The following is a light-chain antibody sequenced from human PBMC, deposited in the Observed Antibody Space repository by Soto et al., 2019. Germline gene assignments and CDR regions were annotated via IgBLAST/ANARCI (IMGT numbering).Light chain of an antibody. CDR3: GTWDSSLSGVI. CDR1: SSNIGSNY. CDR2: DNN. J-gene: IGLJ2*01. Sequence: QSVLTQPPSVSAAPGQKVSISCSGSSSNIGSNYVSWYQHLPGTAPRLLIYDNNKRHSGIPDRFSGSKSGTSDTLGITGLQTGDEADYYCGTWDSSLSGVIFGGGTTLTVL. V-gene: IGLV1-51*01.